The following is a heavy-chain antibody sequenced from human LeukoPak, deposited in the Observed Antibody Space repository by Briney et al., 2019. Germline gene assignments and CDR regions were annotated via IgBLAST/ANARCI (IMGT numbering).Heavy chain of an antibody. V-gene: IGHV1-69*13. CDR2: IIPIFGTA. J-gene: IGHJ3*02. CDR3: ASHPGANDAFDI. CDR1: GGTFSSYA. Sequence: ASVKVSCKASGGTFSSYAISWVRQAPGQGLEWMGGIIPIFGTANYAQKFQGRVTITADESTSTAYMELSSLRSEDTAVYYCASHPGANDAFDIWGQGTMVTVSS. D-gene: IGHD3-10*01.